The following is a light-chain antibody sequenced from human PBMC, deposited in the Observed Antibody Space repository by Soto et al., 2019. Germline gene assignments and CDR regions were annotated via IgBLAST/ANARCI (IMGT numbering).Light chain of an antibody. CDR2: DAS. CDR3: QQYTNTNNPWM. CDR1: QTITTW. J-gene: IGKJ1*01. V-gene: IGKV1-5*01. Sequence: DIRVTQSPPTLSASVGDRVTITCRASQTITTWMAWYQQKPGKAPKLLVYDASTLQSGVATRFSGSGSGTEFTLIISGLQPEDSATYYCQQYTNTNNPWMFGQGTKVAIK.